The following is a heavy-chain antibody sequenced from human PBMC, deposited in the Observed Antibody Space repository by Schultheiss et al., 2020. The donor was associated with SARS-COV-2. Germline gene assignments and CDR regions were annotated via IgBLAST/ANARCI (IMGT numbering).Heavy chain of an antibody. D-gene: IGHD6-19*01. CDR3: AREGMAAVAATYYYGMDV. Sequence: SVKVSCKASGGTFSSYAISWVRQAPGQGLEWMGGIIPIFGTANYAQKFQGRVTITADESTSTAYMELSSLRSEDTAVYYCAREGMAAVAATYYYGMDVWGQGTTVTVSS. V-gene: IGHV1-69*13. CDR1: GGTFSSYA. J-gene: IGHJ6*02. CDR2: IIPIFGTA.